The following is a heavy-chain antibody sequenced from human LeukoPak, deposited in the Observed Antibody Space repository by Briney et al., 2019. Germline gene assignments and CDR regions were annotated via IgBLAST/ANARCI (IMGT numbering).Heavy chain of an antibody. CDR1: GFTFSSYA. D-gene: IGHD5-12*01. V-gene: IGHV3-30*04. J-gene: IGHJ4*02. CDR3: ARDSDIVATIGEFDY. CDR2: ISYDGSNK. Sequence: GRSLRLSCAASGFTFSSYAMHWVRQAPGKGLEWVAVISYDGSNKYYADSVKGRFTISRDNAKNSLYLQMNSLRAEDTAVYYCARDSDIVATIGEFDYWGQGTLVTVSS.